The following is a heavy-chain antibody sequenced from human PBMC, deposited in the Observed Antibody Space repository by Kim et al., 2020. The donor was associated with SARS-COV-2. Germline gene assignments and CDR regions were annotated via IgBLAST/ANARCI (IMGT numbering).Heavy chain of an antibody. CDR1: GYTFTSYY. Sequence: ASVKVSCKASGYTFTSYYMHWVRQAPGQGLEWMGIINPSGGNTTYAQKFQGRVTVTRDTSTSTVYMELSSLRSEDTAVYYCARDPRDYDFWSGYYSSESGMDVWGQGTTVTVSS. J-gene: IGHJ6*02. CDR3: ARDPRDYDFWSGYYSSESGMDV. D-gene: IGHD3-3*01. V-gene: IGHV1-46*01. CDR2: INPSGGNT.